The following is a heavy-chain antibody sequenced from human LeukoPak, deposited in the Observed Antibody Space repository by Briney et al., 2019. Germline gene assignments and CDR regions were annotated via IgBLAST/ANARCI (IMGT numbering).Heavy chain of an antibody. D-gene: IGHD3-10*01. CDR2: ISAYNGNT. J-gene: IGHJ6*04. CDR3: ARVNGLLWFGELLNYGMDV. Sequence: ASVKVSCKASGYTFTSYGNSWVRQAPGQGLEWMGWISAYNGNTNYAQKLQGRVTMTTDTSTSTAYMELRSLRSDDTAVYYCARVNGLLWFGELLNYGMDVWGKGTTVTVSS. CDR1: GYTFTSYG. V-gene: IGHV1-18*04.